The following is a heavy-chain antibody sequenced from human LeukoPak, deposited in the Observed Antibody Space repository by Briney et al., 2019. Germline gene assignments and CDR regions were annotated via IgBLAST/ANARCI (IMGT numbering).Heavy chain of an antibody. CDR2: ISSSSSYI. V-gene: IGHV3-21*01. CDR3: ARVRCSSTSCWRSLQGETEYYYGMDV. J-gene: IGHJ6*02. CDR1: GFTFSSYS. Sequence: GGSLRLSCAASGFTFSSYSMNWVRQAPGKGLEWVSSISSSSSYIYYADSVKGRFTISRDNAKNSLYLQMNSLRAEDTAVYYCARVRCSSTSCWRSLQGETEYYYGMDVWGQGTTVTVSS. D-gene: IGHD2-2*01.